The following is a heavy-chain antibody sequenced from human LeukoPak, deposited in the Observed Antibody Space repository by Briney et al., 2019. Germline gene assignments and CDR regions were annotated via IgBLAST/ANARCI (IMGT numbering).Heavy chain of an antibody. CDR1: GGTFSSYA. V-gene: IGHV1-69*01. Sequence: ASVKVSCKASGGTFSSYAISWVRQAPGQGLEWMGGIIPIFGTANYAQKFQGRVTITADESTSTAYMELSSLRSEETAVYYCAREFWGSRYFDYWGQGALVTVSS. D-gene: IGHD7-27*01. CDR3: AREFWGSRYFDY. CDR2: IIPIFGTA. J-gene: IGHJ4*02.